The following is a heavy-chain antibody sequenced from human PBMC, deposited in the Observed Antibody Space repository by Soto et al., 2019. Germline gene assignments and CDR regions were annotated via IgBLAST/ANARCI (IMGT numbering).Heavy chain of an antibody. D-gene: IGHD1-26*01. CDR1: GGTFRSYA. CDR2: IIPIFGTA. CDR3: ARSQGGSSSLDIYYYYYYGMDV. V-gene: IGHV1-69*01. Sequence: QVQLVQSGAEVKKPGSSVKVSCKAPGGTFRSYAISWVRQAPGQGHEWMGGIIPIFGTAKSAQKLQGRVTINADESTSTGYMELSSLRSEDTAVYYCARSQGGSSSLDIYYYYYYGMDVGGQGTTVTVSS. J-gene: IGHJ6*02.